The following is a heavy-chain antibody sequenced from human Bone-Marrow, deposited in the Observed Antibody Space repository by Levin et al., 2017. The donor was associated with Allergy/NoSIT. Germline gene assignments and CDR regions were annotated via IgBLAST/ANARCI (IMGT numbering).Heavy chain of an antibody. J-gene: IGHJ6*03. D-gene: IGHD6-13*01. CDR3: ARGGVWQYMDV. Sequence: GGSLRLSCAASGFTFSDYYMSWIRQAPGKGLEWVSYIVSTSTYTKYADSVRGRFTISRDNAKNSLYLQMNSLRAEDTAVYYCARGGVWQYMDVWGKGTTVTVSS. CDR1: GFTFSDYY. V-gene: IGHV3-11*03. CDR2: IVSTSTYT.